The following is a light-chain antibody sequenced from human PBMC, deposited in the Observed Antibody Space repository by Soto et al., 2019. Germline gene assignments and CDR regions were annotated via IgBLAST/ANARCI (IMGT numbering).Light chain of an antibody. J-gene: IGLJ1*01. CDR3: SSYTSSSLYV. V-gene: IGLV2-14*01. CDR2: DVS. Sequence: QSALTQPASVSGSPGQWITISCTGTSCDVGGYNYVSWYQQHPGTAPKLMIYDVSNRPSGVSNRFSGSKSGNTASLTISGLHAEDEVDYYCSSYTSSSLYVFGTGTKVTVL. CDR1: SCDVGGYNY.